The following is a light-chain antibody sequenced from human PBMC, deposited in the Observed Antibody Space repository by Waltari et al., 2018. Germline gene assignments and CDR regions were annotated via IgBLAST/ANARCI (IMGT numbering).Light chain of an antibody. J-gene: IGLJ1*01. Sequence: QSALTQPPSASGSPGQSVTISCTGTSSDVGCYDYVFWYQQHPGKAPKLIIYEVNKRPSGVPDRFSGSKSGNTASLTVSGLQAEDEADYYCSSYTSSNNCVFGTGTKVTVL. V-gene: IGLV2-8*01. CDR3: SSYTSSNNCV. CDR1: SSDVGCYDY. CDR2: EVN.